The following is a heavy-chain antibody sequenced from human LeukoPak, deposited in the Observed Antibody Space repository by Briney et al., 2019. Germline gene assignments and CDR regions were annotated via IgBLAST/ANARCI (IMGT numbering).Heavy chain of an antibody. V-gene: IGHV3-9*01. D-gene: IGHD4-17*01. CDR3: AKGSMTTVMDYFDY. J-gene: IGHJ4*02. Sequence: GGSLRLSCAASGFTFDDYAMHWVRQAPGKGLEWVSGISWNSGTIGYADSVKGRFTISRDNAKSSLYLQMNSLRAEDTALYYRAKGSMTTVMDYFDYWGQGTLVTVSS. CDR1: GFTFDDYA. CDR2: ISWNSGTI.